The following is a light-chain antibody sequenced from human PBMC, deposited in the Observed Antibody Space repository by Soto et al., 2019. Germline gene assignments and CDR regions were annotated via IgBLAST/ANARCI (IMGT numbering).Light chain of an antibody. J-gene: IGKJ2*01. V-gene: IGKV1-33*01. CDR3: QQYDNFPYT. Sequence: DVQLTQSPSSLSASVGDRVTITCQASQDISNYLSWFQQQPGKVPKLLIYDASKLQTGVPSRFSGSGSGTDFTFSINSLQPEDIATYFCQQYDNFPYTFGQGTKLEIE. CDR2: DAS. CDR1: QDISNY.